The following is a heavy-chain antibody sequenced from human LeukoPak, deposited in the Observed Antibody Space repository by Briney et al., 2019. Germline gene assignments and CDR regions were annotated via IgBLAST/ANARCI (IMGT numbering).Heavy chain of an antibody. CDR1: GHTLTSYG. D-gene: IGHD1-26*01. CDR2: ISTSNGNT. CDR3: AFSGATQTSEYFQH. Sequence: ASVKVSCTASGHTLTSYGINWVRQAPGQGLEWMGWISTSNGNTDCAQKFQGRVTMTTDTSTSTVYLELRSLRSVDTAVYYCAFSGATQTSEYFQHWGQGSLVTVSS. J-gene: IGHJ1*01. V-gene: IGHV1-18*01.